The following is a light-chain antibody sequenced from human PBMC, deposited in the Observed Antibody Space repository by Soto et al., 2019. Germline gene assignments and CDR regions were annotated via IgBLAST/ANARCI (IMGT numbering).Light chain of an antibody. Sequence: DVQMTQSPSSLSASIGDRVSITCRASQDIQSSLAWYQKRPGKPPKLLIFTASRSEAGVQSRFRGSGSGTDFTLTITNLQPEDLATYYCQQYDNGPLTFGGGTEVE. V-gene: IGKV1-27*01. CDR1: QDIQSS. CDR2: TAS. CDR3: QQYDNGPLT. J-gene: IGKJ4*01.